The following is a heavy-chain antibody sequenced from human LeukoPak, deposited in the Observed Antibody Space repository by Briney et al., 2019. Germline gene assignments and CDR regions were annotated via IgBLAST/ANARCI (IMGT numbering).Heavy chain of an antibody. CDR1: GYSIRSGYY. Sequence: SETLSLTCTVSGYSIRSGYYWGWIRQPPGKGLEWIGSIYHSGSTYYNPSLKSRVTISVDTSKNQFSLKLSSVTAADTAVYYCASLDTATIEYYFDYWGQGTLVTVSS. J-gene: IGHJ4*02. D-gene: IGHD5-18*01. CDR2: IYHSGST. V-gene: IGHV4-38-2*02. CDR3: ASLDTATIEYYFDY.